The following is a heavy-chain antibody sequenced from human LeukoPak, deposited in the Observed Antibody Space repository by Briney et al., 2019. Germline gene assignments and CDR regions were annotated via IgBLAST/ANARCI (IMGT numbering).Heavy chain of an antibody. J-gene: IGHJ4*02. Sequence: SVKVSCKASGGTFSSYAISWVRQAPGQGLEWMGRIIPILGIANYAQKFQGRVTITADKSTSTAYMELSSLRSEDTAVYYCARTNYYGSGSPLVDYWGQGTLVTVSS. CDR2: IIPILGIA. V-gene: IGHV1-69*04. CDR3: ARTNYYGSGSPLVDY. CDR1: GGTFSSYA. D-gene: IGHD3-10*01.